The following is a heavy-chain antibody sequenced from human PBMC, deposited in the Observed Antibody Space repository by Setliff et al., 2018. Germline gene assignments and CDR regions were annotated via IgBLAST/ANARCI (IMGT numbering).Heavy chain of an antibody. J-gene: IGHJ6*02. CDR1: GYTFTDYG. Sequence: GASVKVSCKASGYTFTDYGISWVRQAPGQGLEWMGWISPYTGNTFYAPQFQGRVIMTTDTSAKTAYMDLRSLRSDDAAIYYCAKEPAISLTEAIRRSYYDYALDVWGQGTTVTVS. V-gene: IGHV1-18*01. CDR3: AKEPAISLTEAIRRSYYDYALDV. D-gene: IGHD3-9*01. CDR2: ISPYTGNT.